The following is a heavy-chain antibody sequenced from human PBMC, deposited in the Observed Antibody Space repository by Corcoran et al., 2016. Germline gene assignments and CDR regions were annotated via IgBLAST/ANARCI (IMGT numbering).Heavy chain of an antibody. D-gene: IGHD3-16*01. Sequence: QVQLVQSGAEVKKPGASVKVSCKASGYTFTSYGISWVRQAPGQGLEWMGWISAYNGNTNYAQKLQGRVTMTTDTSTSTAYMELRSLRSDDTAVYYCAREVYDYVWGSYNPNKFDYWGQGTLVTVSS. V-gene: IGHV1-18*01. J-gene: IGHJ4*02. CDR3: AREVYDYVWGSYNPNKFDY. CDR1: GYTFTSYG. CDR2: ISAYNGNT.